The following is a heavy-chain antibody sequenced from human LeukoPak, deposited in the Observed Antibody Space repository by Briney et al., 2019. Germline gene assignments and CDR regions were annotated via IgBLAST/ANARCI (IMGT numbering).Heavy chain of an antibody. CDR1: GFTFSSYE. CDR2: ISSSGSTI. CDR3: ARAPYTIFGAMDV. Sequence: HPGGSLRLSCAASGFTFSSYEMNWVRQAPGKGLESVSYISSSGSTIYYADSVKGRFTISRDNAKNSLYLQMNSLRAEDTAVYYCARAPYTIFGAMDVWGKGTTVTVSS. D-gene: IGHD3-3*01. V-gene: IGHV3-48*03. J-gene: IGHJ6*03.